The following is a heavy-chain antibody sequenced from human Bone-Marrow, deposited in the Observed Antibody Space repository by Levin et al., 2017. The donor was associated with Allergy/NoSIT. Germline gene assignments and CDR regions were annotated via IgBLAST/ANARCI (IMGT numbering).Heavy chain of an antibody. CDR2: IKEDGSDK. V-gene: IGHV3-7*01. D-gene: IGHD1-26*01. J-gene: IGHJ4*02. Sequence: PGGSLRLSCAASGFTFSSYWMSWVRQAPGKGLEWVANIKEDGSDKNYVDSVQGRFTISRDNAKNSLYLQLNSLRGEDTAVYYCARSGGPVTVDYRRQGTVVTVSS. CDR1: GFTFSSYW. CDR3: ARSGGPVTVDY.